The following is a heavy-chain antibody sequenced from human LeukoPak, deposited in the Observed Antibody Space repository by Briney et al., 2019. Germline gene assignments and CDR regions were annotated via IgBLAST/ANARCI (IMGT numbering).Heavy chain of an antibody. CDR3: ARGGAYGADSDY. CDR2: IYYSGST. Sequence: SQTLSLTCTVSGGSISSGGYSWSWIRQHPGKGLEWIGYIYYSGSTYYNPSLKSRVTISVDTSKNQFSLKRSSVTAADTAVYYCARGGAYGADSDYWGQGTLVTVSS. CDR1: GGSISSGGYS. D-gene: IGHD4-17*01. J-gene: IGHJ4*02. V-gene: IGHV4-31*03.